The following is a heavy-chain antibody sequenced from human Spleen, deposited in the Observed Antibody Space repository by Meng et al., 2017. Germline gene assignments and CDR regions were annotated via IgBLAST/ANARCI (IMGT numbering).Heavy chain of an antibody. CDR3: ARDYGLLWFGELRGAFDI. CDR2: IYYSGRA. V-gene: IGHV4-39*07. J-gene: IGHJ3*02. D-gene: IGHD3-10*01. CDR1: GGSISSTPYF. Sequence: SETLSLTCTVSGGSISSTPYFWGWIRQPPGKGLEWIGSIYYSGRAYYNPSLKSRVTISVDASKNQFSLKLSSVTAADTAVYYCARDYGLLWFGELRGAFDIWGQGTMVTVSS.